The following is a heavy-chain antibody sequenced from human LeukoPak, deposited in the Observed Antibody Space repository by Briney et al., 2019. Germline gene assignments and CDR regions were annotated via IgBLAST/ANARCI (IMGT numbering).Heavy chain of an antibody. V-gene: IGHV3-53*01. J-gene: IGHJ3*02. Sequence: PGGSLRLSCAASGFTVSSIHTVWVRQAPGKGLEWVSVTYTGGNSYYADSVKGRFIISRDISKNTLYLQMNSLRAEDSALYYCARGGRGSAAVVAPRSFDIWGQGTMVTVSS. CDR3: ARGGRGSAAVVAPRSFDI. CDR2: TYTGGNS. D-gene: IGHD3-22*01. CDR1: GFTVSSIH.